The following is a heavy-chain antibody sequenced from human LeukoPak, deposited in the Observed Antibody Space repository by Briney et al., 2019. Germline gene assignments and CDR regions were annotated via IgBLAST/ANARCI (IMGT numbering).Heavy chain of an antibody. CDR3: AKERSSWAFDI. D-gene: IGHD6-6*01. J-gene: IGHJ3*02. V-gene: IGHV4-59*02. Sequence: SETLSLTCTVSGGSVSSYYWSWIRQPPGKGLEWIGYIFYTGSTKSNPTLNSRVTISVDTSKNQFSLRLSSETAADTAVYYCAKERSSWAFDIWGQGTMLTVSS. CDR2: IFYTGST. CDR1: GGSVSSYY.